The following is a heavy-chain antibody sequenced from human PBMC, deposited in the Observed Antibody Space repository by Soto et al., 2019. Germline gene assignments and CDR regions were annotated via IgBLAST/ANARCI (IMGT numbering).Heavy chain of an antibody. CDR2: IYPGDSDT. Sequence: PGESLKIPCKGSGYSFTSYWIGWVRQMPGKGLEWMGIIYPGDSDTRYSPSFQGQVTISADKSISTAYLQWSSLKASDTAMYYCARTPAPKSLRYFDWSTLHGMDVWGQGTTVTVSS. CDR1: GYSFTSYW. D-gene: IGHD3-9*01. CDR3: ARTPAPKSLRYFDWSTLHGMDV. J-gene: IGHJ6*02. V-gene: IGHV5-51*01.